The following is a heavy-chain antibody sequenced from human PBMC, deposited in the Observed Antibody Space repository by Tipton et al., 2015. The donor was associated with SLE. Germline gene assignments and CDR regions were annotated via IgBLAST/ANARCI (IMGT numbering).Heavy chain of an antibody. D-gene: IGHD1-14*01. CDR2: IYYTGTT. J-gene: IGHJ6*03. CDR1: GGSVTNYY. CDR3: ARDLRSGGYYYYYYMDV. Sequence: TLSLTCSVSGGSVTNYYWSWIRQPPGKGLEWIGYIYYTGTTSYNPSLKSRLIMTVDASKNQFSLKLTSVTAAGTAVYYCARDLRSGGYYYYYYMDVWGKGTTVTVSS. V-gene: IGHV4-59*02.